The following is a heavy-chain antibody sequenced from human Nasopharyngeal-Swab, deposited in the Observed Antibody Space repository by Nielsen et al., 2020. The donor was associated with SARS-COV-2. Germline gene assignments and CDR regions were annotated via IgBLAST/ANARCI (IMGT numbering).Heavy chain of an antibody. CDR2: ISWNSGSI. Sequence: SLKISCAASGFTFDDYAMHWVRQAPGKGLEWVSGISWNSGSIGYADSVKGRFTIFRDNAKNSLYLQMNSLRAEDTALYYCAKESYGDLFDYWGQGTLVTVSS. D-gene: IGHD4-17*01. V-gene: IGHV3-9*01. J-gene: IGHJ4*02. CDR1: GFTFDDYA. CDR3: AKESYGDLFDY.